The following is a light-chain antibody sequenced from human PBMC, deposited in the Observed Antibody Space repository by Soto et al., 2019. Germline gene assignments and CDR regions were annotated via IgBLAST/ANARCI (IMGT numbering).Light chain of an antibody. J-gene: IGKJ2*01. CDR3: HQYKTYPPT. CDR2: AAS. CDR1: QGIRND. V-gene: IGKV1-17*01. Sequence: DIQMTQSPSSLSASVGDRVTITCRASQGIRNDLGWFQQKPGKAPKRLMYAASSLQSGVPSRFSGSGAGTEFTLTISSLQPEDYATYYCHQYKTYPPTFGQGTKLEIK.